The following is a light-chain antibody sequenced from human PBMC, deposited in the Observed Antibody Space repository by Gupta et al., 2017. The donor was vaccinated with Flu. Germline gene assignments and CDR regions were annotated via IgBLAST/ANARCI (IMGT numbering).Light chain of an antibody. J-gene: IGLJ1*01. CDR2: GAS. Sequence: QTVVTQEPSLTVSPGGTVTLTCASSTGAVNSGYNPNWIQQKPGHTPRALIFGASNKYSWTPALFSGSLLGGKAALTLSGVQPEDEAEYYCPLYYGGAYVFGTGTKVTVL. V-gene: IGLV7-43*01. CDR3: PLYYGGAYV. CDR1: TGAVNSGYN.